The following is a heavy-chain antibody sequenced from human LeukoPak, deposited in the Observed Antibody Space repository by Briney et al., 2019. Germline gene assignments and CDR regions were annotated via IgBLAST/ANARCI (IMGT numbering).Heavy chain of an antibody. V-gene: IGHV3-23*01. J-gene: IGHJ6*03. CDR1: GFTFSNYG. CDR2: ISGSGGRT. Sequence: GGSLRLSCAVSGFTFSNYGMSWVRQAPGKGLEWVSTISGSGGRTYYADSVKGRFTISRDNSKNTLYLQMNSLRAEDTAVYYCAKDDSGSYYPYYYYMDVWGKGTTVTVSS. CDR3: AKDDSGSYYPYYYYMDV. D-gene: IGHD1-26*01.